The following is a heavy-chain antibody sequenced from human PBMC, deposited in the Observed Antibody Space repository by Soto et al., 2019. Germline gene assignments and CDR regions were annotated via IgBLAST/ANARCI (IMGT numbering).Heavy chain of an antibody. Sequence: EVQLVESGGGLVKPGGSLRLSCAASGFTFSSYSMNWVRQAPGKGLEWGSSISSSSSYIYYADSVKGRFTISRDNAKNSLYLQMNSLRAEDTAVYYCARELTTVTTGDWFDPWGQGTLVTVSS. D-gene: IGHD4-17*01. J-gene: IGHJ5*02. CDR1: GFTFSSYS. CDR3: ARELTTVTTGDWFDP. CDR2: ISSSSSYI. V-gene: IGHV3-21*01.